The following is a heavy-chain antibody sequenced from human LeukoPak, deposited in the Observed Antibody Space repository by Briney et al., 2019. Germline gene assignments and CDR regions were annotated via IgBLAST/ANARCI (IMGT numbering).Heavy chain of an antibody. CDR1: GYTVTSYG. Sequence: ASVKVSCKASGYTVTSYGISWVRQAPGQGLEWMGWISAYNGNTNYAQKLQGRVTITTDKSTSTAYMELRSLRSDDTAVYYCARDNRRRDYDILTGYNHYFDYWGQGTLVTVSS. CDR3: ARDNRRRDYDILTGYNHYFDY. D-gene: IGHD3-9*01. J-gene: IGHJ4*02. V-gene: IGHV1-18*04. CDR2: ISAYNGNT.